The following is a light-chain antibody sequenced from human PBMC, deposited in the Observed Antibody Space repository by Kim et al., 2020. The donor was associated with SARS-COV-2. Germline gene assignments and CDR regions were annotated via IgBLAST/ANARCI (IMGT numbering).Light chain of an antibody. CDR1: QSVSSSY. J-gene: IGKJ5*01. CDR2: GAS. Sequence: CPGERATLSCSASQSVSSSYVAWYQQKPGQAPRLLIYGASSRAAGIPDRFSGSGSGTDFTLTISRLEPEDFAVYYCQQYGSSTFTFGQGTRLEIK. V-gene: IGKV3-20*01. CDR3: QQYGSSTFT.